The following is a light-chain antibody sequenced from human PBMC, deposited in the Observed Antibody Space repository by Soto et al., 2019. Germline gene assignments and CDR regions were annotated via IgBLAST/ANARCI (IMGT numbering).Light chain of an antibody. CDR2: DTS. CDR3: LLSYSGARV. Sequence: QAVVTQEPSLTVSPGVTVTLTCGPSTVAVTSGHYTYWFQQKPGQATRTLIYDTSNKHYLTPARFSGSLLGGKAALTLSGAQPEDEAEYYCLLSYSGARVFCGGTKLNFL. V-gene: IGLV7-46*01. CDR1: TVAVTSGHY. J-gene: IGLJ2*01.